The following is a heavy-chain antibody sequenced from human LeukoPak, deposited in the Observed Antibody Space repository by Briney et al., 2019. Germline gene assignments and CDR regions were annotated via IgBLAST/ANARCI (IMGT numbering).Heavy chain of an antibody. CDR2: IYTSGTT. V-gene: IGHV4-4*07. CDR1: GGFISSYY. D-gene: IGHD3-9*01. CDR3: ARASMLVTVDY. Sequence: SETLSLTCTVSGGFISSYYWSWIRQPAGKGLEWIGRIYTSGTTNYNPSLKSRVTMSIDTSKNQFSLKLSSVTAADTAVYYCARASMLVTVDYWGQGNLVTVSS. J-gene: IGHJ4*02.